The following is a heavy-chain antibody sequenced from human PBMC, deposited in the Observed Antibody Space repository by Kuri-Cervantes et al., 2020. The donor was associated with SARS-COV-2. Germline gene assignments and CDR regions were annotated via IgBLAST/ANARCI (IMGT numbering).Heavy chain of an antibody. J-gene: IGHJ6*03. D-gene: IGHD2-2*01. Sequence: GESLKISCAASGFTFSKYWMNWVRQAPGKGLEWVANIQEDGNEKYYVDSVKGRFTISRDNARNSLDLLLKSLRVEDTAVYYCAKKGVGSSTSTVYYYYYMDVWGKGTTVTVSS. CDR3: AKKGVGSSTSTVYYYYYMDV. V-gene: IGHV3-7*01. CDR2: IQEDGNEK. CDR1: GFTFSKYW.